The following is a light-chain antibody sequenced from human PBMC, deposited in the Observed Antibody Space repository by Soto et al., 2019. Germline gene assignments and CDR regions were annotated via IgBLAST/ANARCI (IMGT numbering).Light chain of an antibody. Sequence: EIVLTQSPGTLSLSPGERATLSCRASQSVSSSYLAWYQQKAGQAPRLVIYGASIRATGIPDRFSGSGSGTDFTLTSSRLEAEDSAVYYCQQYGNSPRTFGQGTKVEIK. CDR2: GAS. CDR3: QQYGNSPRT. CDR1: QSVSSSY. V-gene: IGKV3-20*01. J-gene: IGKJ1*01.